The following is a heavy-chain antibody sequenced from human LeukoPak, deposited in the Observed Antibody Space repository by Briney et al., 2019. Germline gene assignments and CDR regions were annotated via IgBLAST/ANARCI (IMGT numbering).Heavy chain of an antibody. V-gene: IGHV4-59*12. CDR3: ARARARGYSSSWYFDY. CDR2: IYYSGST. J-gene: IGHJ4*02. Sequence: SETLSLTCTVSGGSISSYYWSWIRQPPGKGLEWIGYIYYSGSTYYNPSLKSRVTISVDTSKNQFSLKLSSVTAADTAVYYCARARARGYSSSWYFDYWGQGTLVTVSS. D-gene: IGHD6-13*01. CDR1: GGSISSYY.